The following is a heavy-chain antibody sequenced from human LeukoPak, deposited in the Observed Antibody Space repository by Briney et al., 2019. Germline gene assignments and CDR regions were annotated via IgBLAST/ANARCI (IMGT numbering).Heavy chain of an antibody. J-gene: IGHJ4*02. CDR1: GGSINNHH. V-gene: IGHV4-59*11. D-gene: IGHD3-3*01. Sequence: PSETLSLTCTVSGGSINNHHWSWIRQPPGKRLEWIGYIYDTGSTSYNPSLQSRVTISVDTSKNQFSLKLTSVTAADTAVYYCARDRFLEPWGQGTLVTVSS. CDR3: ARDRFLEP. CDR2: IYDTGST.